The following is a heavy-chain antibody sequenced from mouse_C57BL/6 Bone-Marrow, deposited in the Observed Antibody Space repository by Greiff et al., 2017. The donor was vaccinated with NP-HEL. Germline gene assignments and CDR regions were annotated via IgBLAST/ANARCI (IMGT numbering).Heavy chain of an antibody. D-gene: IGHD2-5*01. CDR2: ISYDGSN. Sequence: VQLKESGPGLVKPSQSLSLTCSVTGYSITSGYYWNWIRQFPGNKLEWMGYISYDGSNNYNPSLQNRISITRDTSKNQFFLKLNSVTTEDTATYYCARGYSNPFAYWGQGTLVTVSA. J-gene: IGHJ3*01. V-gene: IGHV3-6*01. CDR1: GYSITSGYY. CDR3: ARGYSNPFAY.